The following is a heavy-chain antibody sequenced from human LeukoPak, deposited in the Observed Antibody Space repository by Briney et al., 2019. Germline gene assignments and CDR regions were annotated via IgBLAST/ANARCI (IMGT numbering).Heavy chain of an antibody. J-gene: IGHJ4*02. Sequence: PVGSLRLSCSASGFTFSTYAMHWVRQAPGKGLEYVSGISRNGGSTYYAGSVKGRFTISRDNSKNTLYLQMSSLRAEDTALYYCVNQISGWVYWGQGTLVTVSS. CDR1: GFTFSTYA. CDR3: VNQISGWVY. V-gene: IGHV3-64D*06. CDR2: ISRNGGST. D-gene: IGHD6-19*01.